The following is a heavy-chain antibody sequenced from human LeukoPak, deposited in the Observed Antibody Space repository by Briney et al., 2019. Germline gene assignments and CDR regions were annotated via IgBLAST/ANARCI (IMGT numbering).Heavy chain of an antibody. J-gene: IGHJ4*02. CDR1: GFTLSSYS. D-gene: IGHD6-13*01. CDR2: SSSSSSYI. Sequence: GGSLRLSCAASGFTLSSYSMNWVRQAPGKGLEWVSSSSSSSSYIYYADSVKGRFTISRDNAKNSLYLQMNSLRAEDTAVYYCARDIWGIAAAGISVWGQGTLVTVSS. CDR3: ARDIWGIAAAGISV. V-gene: IGHV3-21*01.